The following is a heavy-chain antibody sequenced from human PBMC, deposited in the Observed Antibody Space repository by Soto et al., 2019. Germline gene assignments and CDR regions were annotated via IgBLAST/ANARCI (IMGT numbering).Heavy chain of an antibody. V-gene: IGHV3-23*01. CDR2: ISGSGGTT. Sequence: GGSLRLSCAASGFTFSSYVMSWVRQAPGKGLEWVSAISGSGGTTFYADSVKGRFTISRDSSKNTLYLQMNSLRAEDTAVYYCAKGGKIGSGWSNNWFDPSGQGTLVTVSS. CDR1: GFTFSSYV. CDR3: AKGGKIGSGWSNNWFDP. D-gene: IGHD6-19*01. J-gene: IGHJ5*02.